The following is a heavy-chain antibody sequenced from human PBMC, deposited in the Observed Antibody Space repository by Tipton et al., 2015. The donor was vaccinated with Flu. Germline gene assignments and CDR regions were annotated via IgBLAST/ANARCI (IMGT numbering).Heavy chain of an antibody. CDR2: IYSSGST. V-gene: IGHV4-39*07. J-gene: IGHJ5*02. CDR3: ARGGGYPYSDRWFDP. Sequence: TLSLTCTVSGGSISSSSYYWGWNRQPPGKELEWIGRIYSSGSTYYNPSLKSRVTISVDTSKNQFSLKPSSVTAADTAVYYCARGGGYPYSDRWFDPWGQGTLVTVSS. CDR1: GGSISSSSYY. D-gene: IGHD5-12*01.